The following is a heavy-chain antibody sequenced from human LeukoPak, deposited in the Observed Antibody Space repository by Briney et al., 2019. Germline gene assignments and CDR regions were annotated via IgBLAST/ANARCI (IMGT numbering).Heavy chain of an antibody. CDR1: GFTFSSYG. V-gene: IGHV3-33*01. CDR2: IWYDGSNK. CDR3: ARAIGHYYYYGMDV. J-gene: IGHJ6*02. Sequence: GRSLRLSCAASGFTFSSYGMHWVRQAPGKGLEWVAVIWYDGSNKYYTDSVKGRFTISRDNSKNTLYLQMNSLRAEDTAVYYCARAIGHYYYYGMDVWGQGTTVTVSS. D-gene: IGHD2-21*01.